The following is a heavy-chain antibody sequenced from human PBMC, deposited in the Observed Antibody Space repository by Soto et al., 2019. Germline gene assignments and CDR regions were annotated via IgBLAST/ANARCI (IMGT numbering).Heavy chain of an antibody. CDR1: GGSISNYY. V-gene: IGHV4-59*01. CDR2: ISYTGRP. CDR3: ARGGTYSDLLSRDYFDP. J-gene: IGHJ5*02. D-gene: IGHD3-16*01. Sequence: QVQLQESGPGLVKPSETLSLTCSVSGGSISNYYWSWIRQPPGKGLEWIGYISYTGRPNYNPSLESRVNVSVDTSKNQFSMKLSSVAAADTAIYYCARGGTYSDLLSRDYFDPWGQGTLVTVSS.